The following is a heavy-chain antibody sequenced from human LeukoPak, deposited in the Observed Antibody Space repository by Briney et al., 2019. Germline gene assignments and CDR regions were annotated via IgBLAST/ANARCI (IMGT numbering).Heavy chain of an antibody. Sequence: GGSLRLSCAASGFTFSSYSMNWVRQAPGKGLEWVSSISSSSSYICYADSVKGRFTISRDNAKNSLYLQMNSLRDEDTAVYYCARDKGALWSRLFDYWGQGTLVTVSS. CDR3: ARDKGALWSRLFDY. CDR2: ISSSSSYI. D-gene: IGHD3-10*01. CDR1: GFTFSSYS. J-gene: IGHJ4*02. V-gene: IGHV3-21*01.